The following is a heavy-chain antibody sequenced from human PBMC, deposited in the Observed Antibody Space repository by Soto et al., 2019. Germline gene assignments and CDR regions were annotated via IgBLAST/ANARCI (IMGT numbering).Heavy chain of an antibody. D-gene: IGHD6-13*01. CDR2: INHSGST. CDR1: GGSFSGYY. V-gene: IGHV4-34*01. CDR3: ARYRYSSSWYWFDP. Sequence: SETLSLTCAVYGGSFSGYYWSWIRQPPGKGLEWIGEINHSGSTNYNPSLKSRVTISVDTSKNQFSLKLSSVTAADTAVYYCARYRYSSSWYWFDPWGQGTLVTVSS. J-gene: IGHJ5*02.